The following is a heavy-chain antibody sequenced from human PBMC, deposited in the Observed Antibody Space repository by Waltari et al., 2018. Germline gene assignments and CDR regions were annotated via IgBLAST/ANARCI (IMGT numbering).Heavy chain of an antibody. CDR2: IIPIFGTA. D-gene: IGHD2-2*01. J-gene: IGHJ6*02. CDR3: ASSTRTSCPEDCYYYGMDV. V-gene: IGHV1-69*01. Sequence: QVQLVQSGAEVKKPGSSVKVSCTASGGTFSSYAISWVRQAPGHGLEWMGGIIPIFGTANYAQKFQGRVTITADESTSTAYMELSSLRSEDTAVYYCASSTRTSCPEDCYYYGMDVWGQGTTVTVSS. CDR1: GGTFSSYA.